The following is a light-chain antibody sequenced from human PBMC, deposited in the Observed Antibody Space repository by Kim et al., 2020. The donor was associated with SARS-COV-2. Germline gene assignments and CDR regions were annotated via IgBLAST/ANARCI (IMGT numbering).Light chain of an antibody. CDR1: QSISSY. J-gene: IGKJ1*01. CDR2: AAS. CDR3: QQSYTWT. V-gene: IGKV1-39*01. Sequence: LSASVGDRVTITCRASQSISSYLNWYQQKPGKAPKLLIYAASSLQSGVPSRFSGSGSGTDFTLTISSLQPEDFATYYCQQSYTWTFGQGTKVEIK.